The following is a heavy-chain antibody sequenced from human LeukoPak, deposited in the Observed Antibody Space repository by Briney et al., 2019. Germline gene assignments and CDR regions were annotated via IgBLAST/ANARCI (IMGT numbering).Heavy chain of an antibody. CDR2: ISSSRSYK. J-gene: IGHJ4*02. Sequence: GGSLRLSCAASGFTFSNYSMNWVRQAPGKGLEWVSSISSSRSYKYYADSVKGRFTISRDNAKNSPYLQMNSLRAEDTAVYYCARTDADGPYYFDYWGQGTLVTVSS. CDR1: GFTFSNYS. V-gene: IGHV3-21*01. CDR3: ARTDADGPYYFDY.